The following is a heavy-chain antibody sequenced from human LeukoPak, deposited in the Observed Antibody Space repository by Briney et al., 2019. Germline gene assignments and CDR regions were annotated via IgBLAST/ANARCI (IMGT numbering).Heavy chain of an antibody. D-gene: IGHD7-27*01. CDR3: ATIGDRRTGELYRIDY. CDR2: ITVSGGST. CDR1: GFNFPNYV. V-gene: IGHV3-23*01. Sequence: GGSLRLSCAASGFNFPNYVMSWVRQAPGKGLEWVSAITVSGGSTFYADSAKGRFTISRDNSKNTLYLQMNSLRAEDAAIYYCATIGDRRTGELYRIDYWGQGTLVTVSS. J-gene: IGHJ4*02.